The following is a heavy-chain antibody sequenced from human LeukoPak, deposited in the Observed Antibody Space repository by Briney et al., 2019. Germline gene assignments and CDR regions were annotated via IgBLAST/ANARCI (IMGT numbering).Heavy chain of an antibody. CDR1: GFTFSSYA. CDR3: ARGGSYLSAFDI. D-gene: IGHD1-26*01. J-gene: IGHJ3*02. CDR2: ISISGYTT. V-gene: IGHV3-23*01. Sequence: GGSLRLSCAASGFTFSSYAMSWVRQAPGKGLEWVSSISISGYTTYYADSVKGRFTISRDNSKNTLYLQMNSLRAEDTAVYYCARGGSYLSAFDIWGQGTMVTVSS.